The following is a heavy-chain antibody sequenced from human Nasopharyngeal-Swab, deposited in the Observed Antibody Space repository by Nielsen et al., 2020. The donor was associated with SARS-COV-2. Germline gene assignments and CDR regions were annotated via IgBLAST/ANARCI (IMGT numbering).Heavy chain of an antibody. Sequence: GGSLRLSCAASGFTFSDYYMSWIRQAPGKGLEWVSYISSSGSTIYYADSVKGRFTISRDNAKNSLYLQMNSLRAEDTAVYYCARDFGAPSSSWYDGDLFDPWGQGTLVTVSS. D-gene: IGHD6-13*01. V-gene: IGHV3-11*01. CDR1: GFTFSDYY. CDR2: ISSSGSTI. J-gene: IGHJ5*02. CDR3: ARDFGAPSSSWYDGDLFDP.